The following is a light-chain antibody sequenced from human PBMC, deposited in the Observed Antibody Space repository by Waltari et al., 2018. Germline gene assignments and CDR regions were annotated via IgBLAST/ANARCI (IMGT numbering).Light chain of an antibody. CDR1: QSVASL. V-gene: IGKV1-5*03. CDR2: KAS. J-gene: IGKJ3*01. Sequence: DIQMTQSPSTLSASVGDRATITCRASQSVASLVAWYQQKPGKAPKLLIYKASTLESGVPSRFSGSGSGTEFTLSITSLQPDDFATYYCQQYNNNSPFAFGPGTRVDIK. CDR3: QQYNNNSPFA.